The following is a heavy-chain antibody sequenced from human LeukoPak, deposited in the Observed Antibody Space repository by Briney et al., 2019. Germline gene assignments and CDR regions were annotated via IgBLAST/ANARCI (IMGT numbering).Heavy chain of an antibody. CDR2: IIPIFGTA. CDR1: GGTFSSYA. J-gene: IGHJ3*02. CDR3: ARAWWFGELLWGAFDI. V-gene: IGHV1-69*01. D-gene: IGHD3-10*01. Sequence: ASVKVSCKASGGTFSSYAISWVRQAPGQGLEWMGGIIPIFGTANYAQKFQGRVTITADESTSTAYMELSSLRSEDTAVYYCARAWWFGELLWGAFDIWGQGTMVTVSS.